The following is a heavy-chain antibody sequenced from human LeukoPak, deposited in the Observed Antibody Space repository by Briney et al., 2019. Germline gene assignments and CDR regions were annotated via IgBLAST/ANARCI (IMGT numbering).Heavy chain of an antibody. J-gene: IGHJ6*02. D-gene: IGHD2-2*01. Sequence: GGSLGLSCAASGFTFSSYSMNWVRQAPGKGLEWVSSISSSSSYIYYADSVKGRFTISRDNAKNSLYLQMNSLRAEDTAVYYCARVGTSYYGMDVWGQGTTVTVSS. CDR1: GFTFSSYS. CDR2: ISSSSSYI. CDR3: ARVGTSYYGMDV. V-gene: IGHV3-21*01.